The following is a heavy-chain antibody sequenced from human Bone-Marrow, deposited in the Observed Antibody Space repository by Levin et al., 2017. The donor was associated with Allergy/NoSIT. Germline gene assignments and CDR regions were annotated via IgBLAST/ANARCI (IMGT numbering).Heavy chain of an antibody. CDR2: ISYDGIKK. V-gene: IGHV3-33*01. J-gene: IGHJ4*02. CDR3: ARGVADNWNDVHFDY. CDR1: GFTFSSYG. D-gene: IGHD1-1*01. Sequence: AGGSLRLSCEASGFTFSSYGMHWVRQAPGKGLEWVTLISYDGIKKYYGDSVKGRFSISRDNSKNTVSLQMNSLRVEDTAIYYCARGVADNWNDVHFDYWGQGTLVTVSS.